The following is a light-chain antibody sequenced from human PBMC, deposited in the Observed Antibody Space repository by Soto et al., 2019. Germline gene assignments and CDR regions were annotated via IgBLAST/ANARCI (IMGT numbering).Light chain of an antibody. Sequence: EIVMTQSPATLSVSPGERATLSCRASQSVSSNLAWYQQKPGQAPRLLIYGASTRATGIPARFSGSGSGTEFTITISSLQSEDFAVYYCHQYNNWPYTFGQGTKLEI. J-gene: IGKJ2*01. CDR2: GAS. CDR3: HQYNNWPYT. V-gene: IGKV3-15*01. CDR1: QSVSSN.